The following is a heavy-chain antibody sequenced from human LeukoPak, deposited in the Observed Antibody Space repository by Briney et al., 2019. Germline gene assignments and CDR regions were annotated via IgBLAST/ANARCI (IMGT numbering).Heavy chain of an antibody. V-gene: IGHV1-46*01. D-gene: IGHD2-15*01. Sequence: ASVKVSCKASGYTFTSYYMHWVRQAPGQGLEWMGIINPSGGSTGYAQKFQGRVTMTRDMSTSTVYMELSSPRSDDTAVYYCARELPYCSGGSCYSSSWFDPWGQGTLVTVSS. CDR3: ARELPYCSGGSCYSSSWFDP. J-gene: IGHJ5*02. CDR1: GYTFTSYY. CDR2: INPSGGST.